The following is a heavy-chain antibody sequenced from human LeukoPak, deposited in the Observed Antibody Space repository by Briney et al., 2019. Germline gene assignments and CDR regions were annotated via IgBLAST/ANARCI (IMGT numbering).Heavy chain of an antibody. V-gene: IGHV4-30-4*01. J-gene: IGHJ3*01. CDR2: IYNSGRT. CDR3: NYYGSGSPDAFDF. Sequence: SQTLSLTCIVSGGSISSADYCWNWIRQPPGKGLEWIGYIYNSGRTYYNPSLKSRGTISVDKSKNQFSLKLSSVTAADTAVYYCNYYGSGSPDAFDFWGQGTMVTVSS. D-gene: IGHD3-10*01. CDR1: GGSISSADYC.